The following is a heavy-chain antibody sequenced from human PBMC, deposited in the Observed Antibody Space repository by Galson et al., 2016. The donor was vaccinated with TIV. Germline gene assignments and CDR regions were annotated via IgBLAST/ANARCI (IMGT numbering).Heavy chain of an antibody. V-gene: IGHV3-11*04. D-gene: IGHD2-2*01. CDR1: GFIFSDYY. CDR3: ARVRFCSSTNCLNYFDY. J-gene: IGHJ4*02. CDR2: IGSGGRAI. Sequence: SLRLSCAASGFIFSDYYMSWIRQAPGKGLEWIAYIGSGGRAISYADSVKGRFSISRDNAKNSLFLQMNSLSAEDTAVYYCARVRFCSSTNCLNYFDYWGQGTLVTVSS.